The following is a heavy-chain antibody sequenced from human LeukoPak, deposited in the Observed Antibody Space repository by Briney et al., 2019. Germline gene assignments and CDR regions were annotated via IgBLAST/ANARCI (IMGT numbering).Heavy chain of an antibody. CDR1: GFTFSGSA. CDR2: IKSKANSYAT. Sequence: GGSLRLSCAASGFTFSGSAMHWVRQASGKGLEWVGRIKSKANSYATAYAASVKGRFTISRDESTNTASLQLTSLKTEDTAVYYCTRQGGDYYYMDVWGKGTTVTVSS. J-gene: IGHJ6*03. D-gene: IGHD3-16*01. V-gene: IGHV3-73*01. CDR3: TRQGGDYYYMDV.